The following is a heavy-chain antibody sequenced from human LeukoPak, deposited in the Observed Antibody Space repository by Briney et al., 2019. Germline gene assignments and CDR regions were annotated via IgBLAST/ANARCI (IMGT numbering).Heavy chain of an antibody. CDR1: GGSISSSNW. CDR3: ARHSEYYYDSSGYFDY. J-gene: IGHJ4*02. Sequence: SETLSLTCAVSGGSISSSNWWSWVRQPPGKGLEWIGSIYYSGSTYYNPSLKSRVTISVDTSKNQFSLKLSSVTAADTAVYYCARHSEYYYDSSGYFDYWGQGTLVTVSS. D-gene: IGHD3-22*01. V-gene: IGHV4-39*01. CDR2: IYYSGST.